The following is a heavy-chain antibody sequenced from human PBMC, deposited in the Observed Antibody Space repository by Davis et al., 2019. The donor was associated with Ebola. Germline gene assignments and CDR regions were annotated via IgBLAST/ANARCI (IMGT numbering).Heavy chain of an antibody. J-gene: IGHJ3*02. CDR2: VGANGVST. Sequence: GESLKISCAASGFTFSSYAMSWVRQAPGKGLEWVSTVGANGVSTYYADSVKGRFTISRDNSKDTLYLQMNSLRAEDTAVYYCASKGGPRDAFAIWGQGTLVTVSS. V-gene: IGHV3-23*01. CDR3: ASKGGPRDAFAI. D-gene: IGHD3-16*01. CDR1: GFTFSSYA.